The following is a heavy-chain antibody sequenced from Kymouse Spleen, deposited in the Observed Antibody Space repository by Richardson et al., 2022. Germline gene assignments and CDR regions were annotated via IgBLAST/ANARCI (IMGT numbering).Heavy chain of an antibody. D-gene: IGHD7-27*02. CDR2: ISAYNGNT. CDR1: GYTFTSYG. Sequence: QVQLVQSGAEVKKPGASVKVSCKASGYTFTSYGISWVRQAPGQGLEWMGWISAYNGNTNYAQKLQGRVTMTTDTSTSTAYMELRSLRSDDTAVYYCAREDWGSPYYYYYYGMDVWGQGTTVTVSS. CDR3: AREDWGSPYYYYYYGMDV. V-gene: IGHV1-18*01. J-gene: IGHJ6*02.